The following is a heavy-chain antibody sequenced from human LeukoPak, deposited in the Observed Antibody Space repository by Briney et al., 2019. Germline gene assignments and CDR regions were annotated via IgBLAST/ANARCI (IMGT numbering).Heavy chain of an antibody. J-gene: IGHJ4*02. CDR1: GGTFSSYA. V-gene: IGHV1-69*06. Sequence: SVKVSCTASGGTFSSYAISWVRQAPGQGLEWMGGIIPIFGTANYAQKFQGRVTITADKSTSTAYMELSSLRSEDTAVYYCARGNNWNDEGFFWYFDYWGQGTLVTVSS. CDR3: ARGNNWNDEGFFWYFDY. CDR2: IIPIFGTA. D-gene: IGHD1-1*01.